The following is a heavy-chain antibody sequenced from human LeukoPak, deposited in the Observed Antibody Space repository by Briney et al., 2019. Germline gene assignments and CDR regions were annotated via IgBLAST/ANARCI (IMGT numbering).Heavy chain of an antibody. CDR1: GVSINSGDYY. Sequence: PSETLSLTCTVSGVSINSGDYYWSWIRQPPGKGLEWIGEINHSGSTNYNPSLKSRVTISVDTSKNQFSLKLNSVTAADTAVYYCARGAGIAAAGVIYWGRGTLVTVSS. D-gene: IGHD6-13*01. V-gene: IGHV4-34*01. J-gene: IGHJ4*02. CDR2: INHSGST. CDR3: ARGAGIAAAGVIY.